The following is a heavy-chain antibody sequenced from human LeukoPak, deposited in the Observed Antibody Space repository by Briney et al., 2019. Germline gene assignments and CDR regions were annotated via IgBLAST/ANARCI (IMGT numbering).Heavy chain of an antibody. V-gene: IGHV3-30*02. J-gene: IGHJ4*02. Sequence: GGSLRLSCAASGFTFSSYGMHWVRQAPGKGLEWVAFIRYDGSNKYYADSVKGRFTISRDNSKNTLYLQMNSLRAEDTAVYYCAKDVAKYQLLYSFDYWGQGTLVTVSS. D-gene: IGHD2-2*02. CDR3: AKDVAKYQLLYSFDY. CDR1: GFTFSSYG. CDR2: IRYDGSNK.